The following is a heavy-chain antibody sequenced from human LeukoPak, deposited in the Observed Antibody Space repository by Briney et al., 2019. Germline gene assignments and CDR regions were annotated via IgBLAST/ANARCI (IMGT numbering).Heavy chain of an antibody. D-gene: IGHD3-9*01. CDR3: ARDDIDILTGYSALDY. J-gene: IGHJ4*02. CDR2: ISSSSSYI. CDR1: GFTFSSYS. Sequence: GGSLRLSCAASGFTFSSYSMNWVRQAPGKGLEWVSSISSSSSYIYYADSVKGRFTISRDNAKNSLYLQMNSLRAEDTAVHYCARDDIDILTGYSALDYWGQGTLVTVSS. V-gene: IGHV3-21*01.